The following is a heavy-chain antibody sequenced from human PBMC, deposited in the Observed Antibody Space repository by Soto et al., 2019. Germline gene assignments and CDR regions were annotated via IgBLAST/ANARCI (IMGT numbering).Heavy chain of an antibody. D-gene: IGHD2-15*01. J-gene: IGHJ3*02. Sequence: LGESLKISCKGSGYSFTSYWIGWVLQIPWKGLEWMGIIYPGDSDTRYSPSFQGQVTISADKSISTAYLQWSSLKASDTAMYYCATPPYSDAFDIWGQGTMVTVSS. CDR2: IYPGDSDT. CDR3: ATPPYSDAFDI. V-gene: IGHV5-51*01. CDR1: GYSFTSYW.